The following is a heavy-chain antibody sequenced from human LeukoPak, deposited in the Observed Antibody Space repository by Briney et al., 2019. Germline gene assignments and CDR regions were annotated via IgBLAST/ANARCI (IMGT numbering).Heavy chain of an antibody. CDR3: AALLLWFGELSYDAFDI. J-gene: IGHJ3*02. CDR2: ISAYDGNT. Sequence: ASVKVSCKASGYTFTSYGISWVRQAPGQGLEWMGWISAYDGNTNYAQKLQGRVTMTTDTSTSTAYMELRSLRSDDTAVYYCAALLLWFGELSYDAFDIWGQGTMVTVSS. D-gene: IGHD3-10*01. V-gene: IGHV1-18*01. CDR1: GYTFTSYG.